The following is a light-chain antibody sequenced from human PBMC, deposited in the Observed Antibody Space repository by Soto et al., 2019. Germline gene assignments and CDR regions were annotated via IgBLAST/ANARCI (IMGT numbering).Light chain of an antibody. CDR2: GAS. V-gene: IGKV3-20*01. J-gene: IGKJ5*01. Sequence: EIVLTQSPATLSLSPGERATLSCRASQSVSSYLAWYQQKPGQAPRLLIYGASSRATGIPDRFSGSGPGTDFTLTITRLEPEDSAVYFCQQYTGPPTTFGQGTRLEIK. CDR1: QSVSSY. CDR3: QQYTGPPTT.